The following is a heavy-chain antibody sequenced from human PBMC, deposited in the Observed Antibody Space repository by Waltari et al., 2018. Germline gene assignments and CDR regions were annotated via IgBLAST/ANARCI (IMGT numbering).Heavy chain of an antibody. J-gene: IGHJ6*03. CDR1: GYTFTGYY. D-gene: IGHD1-1*01. CDR3: ARVNWLYYMDV. CDR2: INPTSGGT. Sequence: QVQLVQSGAEVKKPGASVKVSCKASGYTFTGYYMHWVRQAPGQGLEWMGWINPTSGGTNYAQKVQGWVTMTRDTSISTAYMELSRLRSDDTAVYYCARVNWLYYMDVWGKGTTVTVSS. V-gene: IGHV1-2*04.